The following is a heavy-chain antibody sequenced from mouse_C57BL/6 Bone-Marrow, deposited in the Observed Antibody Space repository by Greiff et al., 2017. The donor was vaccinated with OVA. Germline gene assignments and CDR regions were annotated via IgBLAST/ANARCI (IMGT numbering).Heavy chain of an antibody. V-gene: IGHV5-17*01. CDR1: GFTFSDYG. J-gene: IGHJ2*01. Sequence: EVKLMESGGGLVKPGGSLKLSCAASGFTFSDYGMHWVRQAPEKGLEWVAYISSGSSTIYYADTVKGRFTISRDNAKDTLFLQKTSLRSEDKAMYYGARMDEEVYYGYWGQGTTLTDSS. CDR3: ARMDEEVYYGY. CDR2: ISSGSSTI.